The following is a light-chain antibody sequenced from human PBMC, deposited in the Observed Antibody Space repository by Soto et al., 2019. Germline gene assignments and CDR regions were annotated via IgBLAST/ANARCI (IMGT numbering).Light chain of an antibody. CDR3: QQYNSFLLT. Sequence: DIRMTQSPSTLSASVGDRVTITCRASQSISSWLAWYQQKPGEAPKLLIYKASSLESGVPSRFSGSGSGTEFTLTISSLQPDDFATYYCQQYNSFLLTFGGGTKWIS. V-gene: IGKV1-5*03. CDR2: KAS. J-gene: IGKJ4*01. CDR1: QSISSW.